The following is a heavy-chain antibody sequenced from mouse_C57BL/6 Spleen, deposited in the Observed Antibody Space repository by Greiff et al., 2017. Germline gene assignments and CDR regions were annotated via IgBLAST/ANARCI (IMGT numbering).Heavy chain of an antibody. J-gene: IGHJ4*01. CDR3: ARDDYDGYYAMDY. D-gene: IGHD2-4*01. CDR1: GYTFTSYW. V-gene: IGHV1-53*01. CDR2: IKPSNGGT. Sequence: QVQLQQPGTELVKPGASVKLSCKASGYTFTSYWMHWVKQRPGQGLEWIGNIKPSNGGTNYNEKFKSKATLTVDKSSSTAYMQLSSLTSEDSAVYYCARDDYDGYYAMDYWGQGTSVTVSS.